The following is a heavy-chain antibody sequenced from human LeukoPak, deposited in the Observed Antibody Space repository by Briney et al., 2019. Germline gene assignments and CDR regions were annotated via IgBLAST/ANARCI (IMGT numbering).Heavy chain of an antibody. CDR2: IIPILGIA. CDR3: ARDLYSSGWTYDY. Sequence: ASVKVSCKASGGTFSSYAISWVRRAPGQGLEWMGRIIPILGIANYAQKFQGRVTITADKSTSTAYMELSSLRSEDTAVYYCARDLYSSGWTYDYWGQGNLVTVSS. J-gene: IGHJ4*02. CDR1: GGTFSSYA. V-gene: IGHV1-69*04. D-gene: IGHD6-19*01.